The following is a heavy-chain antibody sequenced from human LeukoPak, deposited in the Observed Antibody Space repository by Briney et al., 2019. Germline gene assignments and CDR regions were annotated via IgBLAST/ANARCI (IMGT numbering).Heavy chain of an antibody. V-gene: IGHV3-30*04. D-gene: IGHD3-22*01. CDR3: AREFAMYYYDSSDTPYGMDV. Sequence: PGESLRLSCAASGFTFSSYAMHWVRQAPGKGLEWVAVISYGGSNKYYADSVKGRFTISRDNSENTLYLQMNSLRAEDTAVYYCAREFAMYYYDSSDTPYGMDVWGQGTTVTVSS. J-gene: IGHJ6*02. CDR1: GFTFSSYA. CDR2: ISYGGSNK.